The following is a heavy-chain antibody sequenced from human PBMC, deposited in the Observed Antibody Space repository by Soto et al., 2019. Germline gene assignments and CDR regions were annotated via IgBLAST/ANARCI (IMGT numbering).Heavy chain of an antibody. D-gene: IGHD1-7*01. Sequence: VQLHGSGPGLVKPSQTLSLTCTVSGASVNTGDYYWSCIRQSPGKGLEWLVYIFYSWDTYYNPSLKSRATISLNKSRNQLALTPISVTDADTAVYFCVGTGSTDDFCGQCTRVTVSS. V-gene: IGHV4-30-4*01. CDR3: VGTGSTDDF. CDR1: GASVNTGDYY. CDR2: IFYSWDT. J-gene: IGHJ1*01.